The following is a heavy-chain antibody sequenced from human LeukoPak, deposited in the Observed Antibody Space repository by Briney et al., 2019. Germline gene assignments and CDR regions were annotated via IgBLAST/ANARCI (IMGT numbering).Heavy chain of an antibody. Sequence: GGSLRLSCAAFGFPLSSYAMSWVRQAPGKGLEWVSATSSSDAGTYHADSVRGRFTTSRDNSKNTLYLQMNSLRVEDAAVYYCARAPVTSCRGAYCYPFDYWGQGTLVTVSS. V-gene: IGHV3-23*01. CDR3: ARAPVTSCRGAYCYPFDY. CDR2: TSSSDAGT. CDR1: GFPLSSYA. D-gene: IGHD2-21*01. J-gene: IGHJ4*02.